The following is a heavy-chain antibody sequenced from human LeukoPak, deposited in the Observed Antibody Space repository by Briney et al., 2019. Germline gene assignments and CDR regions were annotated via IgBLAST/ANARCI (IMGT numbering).Heavy chain of an antibody. D-gene: IGHD2-2*01. CDR1: GFTFSSYA. J-gene: IGHJ6*03. V-gene: IGHV3-23*01. Sequence: GGSLRLSCAASGFTFSSYAMSWVRQAPGKGLEWVSAISGSGGSTYYADSVKGRFTISRDNSKNTLYLQMNSLRAEDTAVYYCARGYCSSTCCYYYYYYYMDVWGKGTTVTVSS. CDR3: ARGYCSSTCCYYYYYYYMDV. CDR2: ISGSGGST.